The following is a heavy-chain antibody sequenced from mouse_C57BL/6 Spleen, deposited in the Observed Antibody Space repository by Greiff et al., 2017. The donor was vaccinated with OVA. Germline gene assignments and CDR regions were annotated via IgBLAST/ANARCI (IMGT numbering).Heavy chain of an antibody. CDR2: INPNNGGT. CDR3: ASPYGSSGYFDV. CDR1: GYTFTDYN. Sequence: EVQLQQSGPELVKPGASVKMSCKASGYTFTDYNMHWVKQSHGKSLEWIGYINPNNGGTSYNQKFKGKATLTVNKSSSTAYMELRSLTSEDSAVYYCASPYGSSGYFDVWGTGTTVTVSS. V-gene: IGHV1-22*01. D-gene: IGHD1-1*01. J-gene: IGHJ1*03.